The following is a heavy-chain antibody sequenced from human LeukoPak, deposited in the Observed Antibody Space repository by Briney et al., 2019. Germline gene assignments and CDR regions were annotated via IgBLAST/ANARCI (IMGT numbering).Heavy chain of an antibody. Sequence: PSETLSLTCTVSGGSISSGDYYWSWIRQPPGKGLEWIGYIYYSGSTYYNPSLKSRVTISVDTSKNQFSLKLGSVTAADTAVYYCARDNYGDYVRGAFDIWGQGTMVTVSS. CDR2: IYYSGST. J-gene: IGHJ3*02. D-gene: IGHD4-17*01. CDR3: ARDNYGDYVRGAFDI. CDR1: GGSISSGDYY. V-gene: IGHV4-30-4*01.